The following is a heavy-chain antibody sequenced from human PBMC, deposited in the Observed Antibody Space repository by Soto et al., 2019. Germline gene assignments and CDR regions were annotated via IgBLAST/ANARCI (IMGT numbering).Heavy chain of an antibody. Sequence: QVQLVQSGAEVKKPGASVKVSCKTSGYTFSSYGIVWVRQAPGQGLEWMGWSSTYNVDTKYADKFQGRLTMSSDTSTTTAFMELRRLRSDDTAVYYCVRGGFAYGYLAYGGQGTLVTVSS. CDR1: GYTFSSYG. D-gene: IGHD5-18*01. J-gene: IGHJ4*02. CDR3: VRGGFAYGYLAY. V-gene: IGHV1-18*01. CDR2: SSTYNVDT.